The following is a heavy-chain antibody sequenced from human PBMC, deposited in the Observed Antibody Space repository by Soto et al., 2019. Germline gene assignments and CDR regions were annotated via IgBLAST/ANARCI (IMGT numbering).Heavy chain of an antibody. CDR2: INPNSGGT. CDR3: ARGIVATINQRYYYYGMDV. Sequence: ASVKVSCKASGYTFTSYGISWVRQAPGQGLEWVGWINPNSGGTNYAQKFQGRVTMTRDTSISTAYMELSRLRSDDTAVYYCARGIVATINQRYYYYGMDVWGQGTTVTVSS. CDR1: GYTFTSYG. D-gene: IGHD5-12*01. V-gene: IGHV1-2*02. J-gene: IGHJ6*02.